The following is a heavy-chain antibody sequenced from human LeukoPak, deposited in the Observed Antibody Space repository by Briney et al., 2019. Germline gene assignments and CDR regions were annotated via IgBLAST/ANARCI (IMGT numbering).Heavy chain of an antibody. CDR3: ARGYCGGDCYPFDY. J-gene: IGHJ4*02. CDR1: GGSFSGYY. CDR2: INHSGST. V-gene: IGHV4-34*01. D-gene: IGHD2-21*02. Sequence: SETLSLTCAVYGGSFSGYYWSWIRQPPGKGLEWIGEINHSGSTNYNPSLKSRVTISVDTSKNQFSLKLSSVTAADTAVYYCARGYCGGDCYPFDYWGQGTLVTVSS.